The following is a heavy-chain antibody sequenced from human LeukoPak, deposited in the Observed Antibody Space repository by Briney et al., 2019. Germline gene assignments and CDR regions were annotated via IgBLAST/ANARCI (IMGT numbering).Heavy chain of an antibody. CDR2: ISSSSSSTI. CDR1: GFAFSSYS. V-gene: IGHV3-48*01. Sequence: GGSLRLSCAASGFAFSSYSMNWVRQAPGKGLEWVSYISSSSSSTIYYADSVKGRFTISRDNAKNSLYLQMNSLGGEDTALYYCASEEGWLEFSDGLRGALDVWGRGTMVTVSS. D-gene: IGHD6-19*01. J-gene: IGHJ3*01. CDR3: ASEEGWLEFSDGLRGALDV.